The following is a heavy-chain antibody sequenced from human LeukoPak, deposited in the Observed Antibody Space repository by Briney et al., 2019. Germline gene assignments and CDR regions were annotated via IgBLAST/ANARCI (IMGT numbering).Heavy chain of an antibody. CDR3: ARFWDYDSSGYPPPNAFDI. CDR2: MNPNSGNT. CDR1: GYTFTSYD. V-gene: IGHV1-8*03. J-gene: IGHJ3*02. Sequence: ASVKVSCKASGYTFTSYDINWVRQATGQGLEWMGWMNPNSGNTGYAQKFQGRVTIIRNTSISTAYMELSSLRSEDTAVYYCARFWDYDSSGYPPPNAFDIWGQGTMVTVSS. D-gene: IGHD3-22*01.